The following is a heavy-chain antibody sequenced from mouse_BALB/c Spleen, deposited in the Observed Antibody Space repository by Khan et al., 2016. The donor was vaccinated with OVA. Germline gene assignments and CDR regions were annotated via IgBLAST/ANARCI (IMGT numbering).Heavy chain of an antibody. CDR2: ISYSGIT. CDR1: GYSITSGYA. CDR3: ERKNYDGYAMDY. J-gene: IGHJ4*01. V-gene: IGHV3-2*02. D-gene: IGHD2-4*01. Sequence: EVKLLESGPGLVKPSQSLSLTCTVTGYSITSGYAWNWIRQFPGNKLEWMGYISYSGITSYNPSLRSRISITRDTSKNQFFLQLNSVTTEDTATYYCERKNYDGYAMDYWGQGTSVTVSS.